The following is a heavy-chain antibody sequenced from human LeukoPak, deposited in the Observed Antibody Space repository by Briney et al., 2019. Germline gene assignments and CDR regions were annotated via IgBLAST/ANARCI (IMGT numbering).Heavy chain of an antibody. CDR3: ARDVLRFFDY. CDR2: IKQDGSEK. CDR1: GFTFSSYW. V-gene: IGHV3-7*01. Sequence: PGGSLRLSWAASGFTFSSYWMSGVRQAPGKGLEWVANIKQDGSEKYYVDSVKGRFTISRDNAKNSLYLQMNSPRAEDTAAYYCARDVLRFFDYWGQGTLVTVSS. J-gene: IGHJ4*02. D-gene: IGHD3-3*01.